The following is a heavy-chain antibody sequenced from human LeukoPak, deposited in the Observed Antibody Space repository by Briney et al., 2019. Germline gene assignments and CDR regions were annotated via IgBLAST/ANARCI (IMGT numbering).Heavy chain of an antibody. J-gene: IGHJ6*03. Sequence: SETLSLTCAVYGGSFSGYYWSWIRQPPGKGLEWIGEINHSGSTNYNPSLKSRVTISVDTSKNQFSLKLSSVTAADTAVYYCARVRGYYDILTGYLAQYYYYMDVWGKGTTVTISS. CDR1: GGSFSGYY. V-gene: IGHV4-34*01. CDR3: ARVRGYYDILTGYLAQYYYYMDV. CDR2: INHSGST. D-gene: IGHD3-9*01.